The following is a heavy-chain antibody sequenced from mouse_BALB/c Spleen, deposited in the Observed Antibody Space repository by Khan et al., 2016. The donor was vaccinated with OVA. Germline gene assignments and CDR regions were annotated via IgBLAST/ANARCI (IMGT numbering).Heavy chain of an antibody. D-gene: IGHD1-1*01. J-gene: IGHJ3*01. Sequence: VQLKESGGDVVKPGGSLKLSCAASGFTFSTYGMSWVRQTPDKRLEWVATVSTGGHYTYYPDTVKGRFTISRDNAKNTLYLQMSSLKSGDTAIFYCARLAYYYDSEGFAYWGQGTLVTVSA. V-gene: IGHV5-6*01. CDR3: ARLAYYYDSEGFAY. CDR1: GFTFSTYG. CDR2: VSTGGHYT.